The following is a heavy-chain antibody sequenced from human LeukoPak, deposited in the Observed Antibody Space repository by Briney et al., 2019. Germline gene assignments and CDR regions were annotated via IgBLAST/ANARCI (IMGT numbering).Heavy chain of an antibody. Sequence: SETLSLTCTVSGVSISSSNSYWGWIRQPPGKGLEWIGSIYYIGNTYYNPSLKSQVSISIDTSKNQFSLRLTSVTAADTAVYYCARQTGSGLFILPGGQGTLVTVSS. V-gene: IGHV4-39*01. CDR3: ARQTGSGLFILP. D-gene: IGHD3/OR15-3a*01. CDR1: GVSISSSNSY. CDR2: IYYIGNT. J-gene: IGHJ4*02.